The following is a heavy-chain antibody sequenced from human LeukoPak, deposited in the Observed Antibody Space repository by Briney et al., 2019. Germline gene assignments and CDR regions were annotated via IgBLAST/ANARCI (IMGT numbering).Heavy chain of an antibody. Sequence: SETLSLTCAVYGGSLSGYYWSWFRQPPGKGLEWIGEMHYTGATNYSPSLKSRVTISAGTSKIQFSLKVNSVTAADTAVYYCARGVTLYYYFDLWGRGTLVTVSS. V-gene: IGHV4-34*01. J-gene: IGHJ2*01. CDR3: ARGVTLYYYFDL. D-gene: IGHD4-23*01. CDR1: GGSLSGYY. CDR2: MHYTGAT.